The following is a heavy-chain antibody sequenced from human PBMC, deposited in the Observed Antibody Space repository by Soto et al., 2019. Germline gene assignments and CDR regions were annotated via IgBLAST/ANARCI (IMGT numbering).Heavy chain of an antibody. CDR3: ARGGWGVTLGYYYYYMDV. J-gene: IGHJ6*03. CDR2: INHSGST. Sequence: QVLLQQWGAGLLKPSETLSITCAVYGGSFSGYYWRWIRQPPGKGLEWIGEINHSGSTNCNPSLKSRVTISVDTSKNQFSLKLSSVTAADTAVYYCARGGWGVTLGYYYYYMDVWGRGTTVTVSS. D-gene: IGHD3-10*01. V-gene: IGHV4-34*01. CDR1: GGSFSGYY.